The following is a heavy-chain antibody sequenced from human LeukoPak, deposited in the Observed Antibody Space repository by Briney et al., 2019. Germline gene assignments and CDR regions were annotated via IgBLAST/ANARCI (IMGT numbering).Heavy chain of an antibody. V-gene: IGHV1-24*01. J-gene: IGHJ4*02. Sequence: GASVKVSCKVSGYTLTELSMHWVRQAPGKGLEWMGGFDPEDGETIYAQKFQGRVTMTEDTSTDTAYMELSSLRSEDTAVYYCGTWGYYGSGGKPYYFDYWGQGTLVTVSS. D-gene: IGHD3-10*01. CDR1: GYTLTELS. CDR2: FDPEDGET. CDR3: GTWGYYGSGGKPYYFDY.